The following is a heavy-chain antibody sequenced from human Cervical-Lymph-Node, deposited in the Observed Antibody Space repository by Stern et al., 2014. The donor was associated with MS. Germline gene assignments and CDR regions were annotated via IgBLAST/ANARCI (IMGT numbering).Heavy chain of an antibody. D-gene: IGHD6-13*01. CDR2: IKRQSDGGTR. J-gene: IGHJ4*02. V-gene: IGHV3-15*01. CDR1: GFGFSHAW. CDR3: TTNGLIAGPVDRN. Sequence: EVQLVESGGDFVKPGGSLRLSCAASGFGFSHAWMTWVRQAPGKGLEWVGRIKRQSDGGTREYAAPVKGRFTISRDDSKNTLYLQMNRLKTEDTAMYYCTTNGLIAGPVDRNWGRGTLVTVSS.